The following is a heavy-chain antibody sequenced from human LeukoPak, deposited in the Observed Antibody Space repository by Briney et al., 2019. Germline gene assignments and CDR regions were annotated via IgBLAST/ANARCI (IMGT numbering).Heavy chain of an antibody. Sequence: SETLSLTCTVSGGSISSYYWSWIRQPPGKGLEWIGYIYYSGSTNYNPSLKSRVTISVDTSKNQFSLKLSSVTAADTAVYYCARMGSGRTGGYYYYYMDVWGKGTTVTISS. J-gene: IGHJ6*03. CDR1: GGSISSYY. CDR3: ARMGSGRTGGYYYYYMDV. V-gene: IGHV4-59*01. CDR2: IYYSGST. D-gene: IGHD3-10*01.